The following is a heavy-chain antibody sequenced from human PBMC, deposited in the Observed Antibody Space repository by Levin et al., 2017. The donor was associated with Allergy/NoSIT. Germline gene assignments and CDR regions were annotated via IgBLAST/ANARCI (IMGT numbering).Heavy chain of an antibody. CDR2: IIPILGTA. CDR1: GGTFSTYA. V-gene: IGHV1-69*13. J-gene: IGHJ6*02. CDR3: ARVRCGGDCWDYYYGMDV. D-gene: IGHD2-21*02. Sequence: AASVKVSCKASGGTFSTYAISWVRQAPGQGLEGMGGIIPILGTANYAQKFQGRVTITADESTSTAYMELSRLRSEDTAVYYCARVRCGGDCWDYYYGMDVWGQGTTVTVSS.